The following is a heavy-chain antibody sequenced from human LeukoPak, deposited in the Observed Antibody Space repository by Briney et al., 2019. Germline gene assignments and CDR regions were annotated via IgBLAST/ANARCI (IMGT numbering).Heavy chain of an antibody. V-gene: IGHV3-48*03. CDR3: ARDPPGSSGYDY. J-gene: IGHJ4*02. CDR2: ISNSGSTI. D-gene: IGHD3-22*01. CDR1: GFTFSSYE. Sequence: GSLRLSCAASGFTFSSYEMNWVRQAPGKGLEWVSYISNSGSTIYYADSVKGRFTISRDNAKNSLFLQMNSLRAKDTAVYYCARDPPGSSGYDYWGQGALVTVSS.